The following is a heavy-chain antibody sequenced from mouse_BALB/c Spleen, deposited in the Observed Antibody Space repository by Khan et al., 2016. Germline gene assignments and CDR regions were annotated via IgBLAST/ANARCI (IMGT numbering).Heavy chain of an antibody. V-gene: IGHV5-12-1*01. CDR2: ISSGGGST. D-gene: IGHD1-2*01. J-gene: IGHJ2*01. CDR1: GFAFSSYD. CDR3: ASLTTAKDY. Sequence: VELVESGGGLVKPGGSLKLSCAASGFAFSSYDMSWVRQTPEKRLEWVAYISSGGGSTYYPDTVKGRFTISRDNAKNTLYLQMSSLKSEDTAMYYCASLTTAKDYWGQGTTLTVSS.